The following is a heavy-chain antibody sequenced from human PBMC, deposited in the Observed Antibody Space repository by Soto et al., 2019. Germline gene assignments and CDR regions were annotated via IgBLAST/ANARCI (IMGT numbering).Heavy chain of an antibody. V-gene: IGHV1-69*13. J-gene: IGHJ5*02. Sequence: SVKVSCKASGGTFSSHAISWVRQAPGQGLEWMGGIIPIFGTANYAQKFQGRVTITADESTTTAYMELSSLTASDSAVYYCARHRYCSGATCYHLDNWFDPWGQGTLVTVSS. CDR2: IIPIFGTA. CDR3: ARHRYCSGATCYHLDNWFDP. CDR1: GGTFSSHA. D-gene: IGHD2-15*01.